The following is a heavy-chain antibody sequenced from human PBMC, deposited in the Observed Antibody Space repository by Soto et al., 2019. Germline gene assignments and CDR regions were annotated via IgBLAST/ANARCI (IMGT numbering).Heavy chain of an antibody. V-gene: IGHV1-69*13. D-gene: IGHD3-22*01. Sequence: GASGKVSCKASGGTFSSYSISWVRQAPGQGLEWMGGIIPIFGTANYAQKFQGRVTITADESTSTAYMELSSLRSEDTAVYYCASTIYDSSGPWNLQHWGQGTLVTVSS. CDR1: GGTFSSYS. CDR2: IIPIFGTA. J-gene: IGHJ1*01. CDR3: ASTIYDSSGPWNLQH.